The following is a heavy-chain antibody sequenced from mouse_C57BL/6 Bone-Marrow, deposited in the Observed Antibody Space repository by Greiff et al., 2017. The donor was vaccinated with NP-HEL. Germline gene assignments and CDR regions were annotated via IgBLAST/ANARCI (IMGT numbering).Heavy chain of an antibody. V-gene: IGHV1-80*01. Sequence: QVQLKESGAELVKPGASVKISCKASGYAFSSYWMNWVKQRPGKGLEWIGQIYPGDGDTNYNGKFKGKATLTADKSSSTAYMQLSSLTSEDSAVYFCARRIYYYGSSPYAMDYWGQGTSVTVSS. J-gene: IGHJ4*01. CDR1: GYAFSSYW. D-gene: IGHD1-1*01. CDR2: IYPGDGDT. CDR3: ARRIYYYGSSPYAMDY.